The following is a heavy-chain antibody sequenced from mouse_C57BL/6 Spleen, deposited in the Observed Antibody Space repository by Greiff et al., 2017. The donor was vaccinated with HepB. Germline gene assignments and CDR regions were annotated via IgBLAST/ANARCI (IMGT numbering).Heavy chain of an antibody. Sequence: EVKLVESGGDLVKPGGSLKLSCAASGFTFSSYGMSWVRQTPDKRLEWVATISSGGSYTYYPDSVKGRFTISRDNAKNTLYLQMSSLKSEDTAMDYCARRESTARAPFDDWGQGTSLTVSS. V-gene: IGHV5-6*02. CDR2: ISSGGSYT. CDR1: GFTFSSYG. J-gene: IGHJ2*03. CDR3: ARRESTARAPFDD. D-gene: IGHD3-1*01.